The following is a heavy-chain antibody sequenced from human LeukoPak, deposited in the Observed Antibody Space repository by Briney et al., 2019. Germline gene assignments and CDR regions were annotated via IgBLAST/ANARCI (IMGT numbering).Heavy chain of an antibody. D-gene: IGHD3-10*01. V-gene: IGHV3-21*01. J-gene: IGHJ6*02. CDR3: ARGGDPADYYYYGMDV. CDR2: ISSSSSFI. CDR1: GFTFSTYW. Sequence: GGSLRLSCAASGFTFSTYWMTWVRQAPGKGLEWVSSISSSSSFIYYADSVKGRFTISRDNAKNLLYLQINSLRAEDTAVFYCARGGDPADYYYYGMDVWGQGTTVTVSS.